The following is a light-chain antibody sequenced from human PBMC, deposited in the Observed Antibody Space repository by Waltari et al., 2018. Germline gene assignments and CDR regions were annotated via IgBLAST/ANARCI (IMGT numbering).Light chain of an antibody. CDR3: MQGIHLPLT. V-gene: IGKV2-29*02. CDR2: EVS. J-gene: IGKJ4*01. Sequence: DIGMTQTPLSLSVTPGQPASISCKSSESLLFSNGKTYMYWFLQRPGQSPQLLIYEVSSRLSGVPDRFSGSGSGTDFTLKISRVEAEDVGIYYCMQGIHLPLTFGGGTKVEIK. CDR1: ESLLFSNGKTY.